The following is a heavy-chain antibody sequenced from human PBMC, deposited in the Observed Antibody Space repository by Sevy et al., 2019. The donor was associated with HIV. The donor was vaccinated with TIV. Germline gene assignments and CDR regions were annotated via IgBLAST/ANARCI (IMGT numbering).Heavy chain of an antibody. CDR3: AQETFGRFDS. Sequence: GESLKISCAASGFSFSAYWMNWVRQAPGKGQEWVANIKPDGSDKHYVDSAEGRFTISRDNAKNSLYLQMNSLRVEDTAMYYCAQETFGRFDSWGQGTLVTVSS. CDR1: GFSFSAYW. J-gene: IGHJ4*02. V-gene: IGHV3-7*01. CDR2: IKPDGSDK. D-gene: IGHD1-26*01.